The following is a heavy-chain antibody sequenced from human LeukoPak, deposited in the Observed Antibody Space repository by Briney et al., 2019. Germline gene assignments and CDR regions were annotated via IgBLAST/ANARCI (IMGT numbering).Heavy chain of an antibody. D-gene: IGHD6-13*01. CDR2: ISSSSTTI. CDR1: GFTFKTYS. Sequence: GGSLRLSCAASGFTFKTYSMHWVRQAPGKGLEWISYISSSSTTIFYADSVNGRFTISRDNSKNSLYLQMNSLRAEDTAVYYCARDRAYSSSWYWDPDAFDIWGQGTMVTVSS. V-gene: IGHV3-48*04. CDR3: ARDRAYSSSWYWDPDAFDI. J-gene: IGHJ3*02.